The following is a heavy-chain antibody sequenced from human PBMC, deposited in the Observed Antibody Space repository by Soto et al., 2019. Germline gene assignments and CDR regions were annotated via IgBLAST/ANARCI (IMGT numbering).Heavy chain of an antibody. Sequence: SETLSLTCTVSGGSISSGGFYWNWIRQHPGKGLEWIGNIYYTGSTYYNPSLKSRVTISVDTSKNQFSLKLSSVTAADTAVYYCARERRTARPCRAFDYWGQGSLVTVSS. V-gene: IGHV4-31*03. D-gene: IGHD6-6*01. J-gene: IGHJ4*02. CDR1: GGSISSGGFY. CDR2: IYYTGST. CDR3: ARERRTARPCRAFDY.